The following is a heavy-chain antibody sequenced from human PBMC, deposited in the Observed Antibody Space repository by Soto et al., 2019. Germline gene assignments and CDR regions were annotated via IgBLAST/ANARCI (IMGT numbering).Heavy chain of an antibody. J-gene: IGHJ6*02. CDR3: TKASSDRHHMDV. CDR2: ITGTGGDT. V-gene: IGHV3-23*01. Sequence: HPGGSLRLSCAAPGFTFSNFVMRWVRQTPGKGLEWVSTITGTGGDTYYTDSVKGRFTISRDNSKNTLYLQMSSLRAEDTALYYCTKASSDRHHMDVWGQGTTVTVSS. CDR1: GFTFSNFV.